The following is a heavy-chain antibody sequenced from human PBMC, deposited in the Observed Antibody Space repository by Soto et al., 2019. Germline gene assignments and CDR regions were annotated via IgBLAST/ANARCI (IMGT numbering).Heavy chain of an antibody. J-gene: IGHJ4*02. Sequence: HPGGSLRLSCAASGYTFSSLWMHWVRQVPGQGLVWVSRINTDGSATNYADSVKGRFTISRDNAKNTVYLQMNSLRAEDTAVYYCVRGYSDYWGQGTLVTVSS. CDR2: INTDGSAT. V-gene: IGHV3-74*01. CDR3: VRGYSDY. D-gene: IGHD5-12*01. CDR1: GYTFSSLW.